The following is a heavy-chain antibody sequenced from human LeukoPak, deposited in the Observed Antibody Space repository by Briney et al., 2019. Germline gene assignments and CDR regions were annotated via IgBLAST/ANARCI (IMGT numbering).Heavy chain of an antibody. D-gene: IGHD4-17*01. V-gene: IGHV3-74*01. CDR1: GFIFSSYT. Sequence: GGSLRLSCAASGFIFSSYTMNWVRQAPGKGLVWVSRIKSDGSSTSYADFVKGRFTISRDNAKNTLYLQMNSLRAEDTAVYYCARGDPTVTTTGSGGLDIWGQGTMVTVSS. CDR3: ARGDPTVTTTGSGGLDI. CDR2: IKSDGSST. J-gene: IGHJ3*02.